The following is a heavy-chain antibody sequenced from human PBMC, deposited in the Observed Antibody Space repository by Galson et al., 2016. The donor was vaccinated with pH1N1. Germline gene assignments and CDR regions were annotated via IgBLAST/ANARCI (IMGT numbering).Heavy chain of an antibody. CDR3: ARQSGSQEFGYYFDY. Sequence: LTCSVSGDSITSDNYYWDWIRQPPGKGLEWIGSIYHGGRTYYNPSLKSRDTISVDTSKNQFSLKLRSVTAADTAVYYCARQSGSQEFGYYFDYWGQGTLVTVSS. V-gene: IGHV4-39*01. CDR2: IYHGGRT. D-gene: IGHD1-26*01. J-gene: IGHJ4*02. CDR1: GDSITSDNYY.